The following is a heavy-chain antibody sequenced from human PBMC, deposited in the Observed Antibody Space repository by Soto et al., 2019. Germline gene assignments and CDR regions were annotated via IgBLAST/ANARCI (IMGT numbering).Heavy chain of an antibody. D-gene: IGHD3-16*01. J-gene: IGHJ4*02. CDR3: ARHGHWAPFDD. CDR2: INHSGST. Sequence: PSETLSLTCAVYGGSFSGYYWSWIRQPPGKGLEWIGEINHSGSTNYNPSLKSRVTISVDTSKNQFSLKLSSVTAADTAVYYCARHGHWAPFDDWGQGTLVTVSS. CDR1: GGSFSGYY. V-gene: IGHV4-34*01.